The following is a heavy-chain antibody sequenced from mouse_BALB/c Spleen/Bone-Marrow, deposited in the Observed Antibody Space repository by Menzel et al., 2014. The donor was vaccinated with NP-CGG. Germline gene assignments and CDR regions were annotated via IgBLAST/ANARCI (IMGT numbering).Heavy chain of an antibody. V-gene: IGHV5-6-4*01. CDR3: TRDGIGNYDYAMDY. CDR2: ISSGGSYT. Sequence: DVKLVESGGGLVKPGGSLKLSCAASGFTFSSYTMSWVRQTPEKRLEWVATISSGGSYTYYPDSVKGRFTISRDNAKNTLYLQMSSLKSEDTAMYYCTRDGIGNYDYAMDYWGQGTSVTVSS. J-gene: IGHJ4*01. CDR1: GFTFSSYT. D-gene: IGHD2-1*01.